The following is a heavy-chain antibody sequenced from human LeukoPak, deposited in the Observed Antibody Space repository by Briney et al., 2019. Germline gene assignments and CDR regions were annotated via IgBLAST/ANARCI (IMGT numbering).Heavy chain of an antibody. Sequence: GGSLRLSCAASGFTFSTFAMIWVRQPPGKGLEWVSSIFPSGGEIHYADSVRGRFTISRDNSKSTLSLQMNSLRAEDTAIYYCATDSYVSGSYYRLFYWGQGTLVTVSS. V-gene: IGHV3-23*01. CDR2: IFPSGGEI. CDR1: GFTFSTFA. D-gene: IGHD3-10*01. CDR3: ATDSYVSGSYYRLFY. J-gene: IGHJ4*02.